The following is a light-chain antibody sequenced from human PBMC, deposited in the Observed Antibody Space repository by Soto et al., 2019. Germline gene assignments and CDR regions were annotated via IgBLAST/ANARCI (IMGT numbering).Light chain of an antibody. CDR1: QSVSSSY. V-gene: IGKV3-20*01. CDR3: QQYGSSPPTFT. CDR2: GAS. J-gene: IGKJ3*01. Sequence: EIVLTQSPGTLSLSPGERATLSCRASQSVSSSYLAWYQQKPGQAPRLLIYGASSRATGIPDRFSGSGSGTDLTLTISRLESEDFAVYYCQQYGSSPPTFTFGPGTKVDIK.